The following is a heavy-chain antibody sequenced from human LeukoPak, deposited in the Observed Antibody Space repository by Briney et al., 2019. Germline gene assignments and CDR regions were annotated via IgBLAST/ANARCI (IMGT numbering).Heavy chain of an antibody. CDR2: ISGSGGST. CDR3: AKGGVAAGVYGRCDY. CDR1: GFTFCCYA. D-gene: IGHD5/OR15-5a*01. V-gene: IGHV3-23*01. J-gene: IGHJ4*02. Sequence: GGSLRLSCAASGFTFCCYAMSWVRPAPGKGVEGVSGISGSGGSTYHADSVKGRFTISRDNYKNTLYLQMNSQRAEDTGVYCCAKGGVAAGVYGRCDYWGRGTLVSVSS.